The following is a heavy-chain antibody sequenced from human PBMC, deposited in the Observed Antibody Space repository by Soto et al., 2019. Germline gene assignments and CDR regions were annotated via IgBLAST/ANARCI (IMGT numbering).Heavy chain of an antibody. CDR2: IIPIFGTA. J-gene: IGHJ3*02. D-gene: IGHD1-26*01. Sequence: GASVKVSCKASGGTFSSYAISWVRQAPGQGLEWMGGIIPIFGTANYAQKFQGRVTITADESTSTAYMELSSLRSEDTAVYYCASERDGYYMVRAFDIWGQGTMVTVSS. CDR1: GGTFSSYA. V-gene: IGHV1-69*13. CDR3: ASERDGYYMVRAFDI.